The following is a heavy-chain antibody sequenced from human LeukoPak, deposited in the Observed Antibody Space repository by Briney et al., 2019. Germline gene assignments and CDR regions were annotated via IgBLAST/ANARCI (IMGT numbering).Heavy chain of an antibody. V-gene: IGHV3-30-3*01. CDR3: ARDLWDRFDY. J-gene: IGHJ4*02. CDR2: ISYDGSNK. D-gene: IGHD3-16*01. CDR1: GFTFSSYA. Sequence: PGGSLRLSCAASGFTFSSYAMHWVRQAPGKGLEWVAVISYDGSNKYYADSVKGRFTISRDNSKNTLYLQMNSLRAEDTAVYYCARDLWDRFDYWGQGTLVTVSS.